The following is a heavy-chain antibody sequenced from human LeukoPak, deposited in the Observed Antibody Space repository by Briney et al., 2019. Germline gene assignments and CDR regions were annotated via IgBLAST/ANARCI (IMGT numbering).Heavy chain of an antibody. V-gene: IGHV3-7*01. CDR3: ARDPDTIVGVNFDS. CDR2: INQGGSLK. J-gene: IGHJ4*02. D-gene: IGHD3-16*01. Sequence: LRLLCAASGFTLRSGWMNWLRRARGEGLEGVANINQGGSLKFYVDCVRGRFTISRHNAKNSLYLQMHSLRVKDTAMYYCARDPDTIVGVNFDSWGQGTLVTVSS. CDR1: GFTLRSGW.